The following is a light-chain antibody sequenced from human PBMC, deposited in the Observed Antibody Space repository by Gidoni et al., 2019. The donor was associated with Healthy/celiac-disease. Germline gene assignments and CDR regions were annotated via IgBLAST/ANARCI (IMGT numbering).Light chain of an antibody. CDR1: QSVLYSSNNKNY. J-gene: IGKJ1*01. CDR3: QQYYSTPRT. CDR2: WAY. Sequence: DIVMTQSPDSLAVSLGARATINCKSSQSVLYSSNNKNYLAWYQQKPGQPPKLLIYWAYTRESGVPDRFSGSGSGTDFTLTISSLQAEDVAVYYCQQYYSTPRTFXQXTKVEIK. V-gene: IGKV4-1*01.